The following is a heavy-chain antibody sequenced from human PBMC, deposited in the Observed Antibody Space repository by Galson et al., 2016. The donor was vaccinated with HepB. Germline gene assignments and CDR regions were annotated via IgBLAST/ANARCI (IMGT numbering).Heavy chain of an antibody. CDR2: LSWNSGNI. CDR3: VKDLDLNPLNTSGYGFDF. V-gene: IGHV3-9*01. Sequence: SLRLSCAASGFTFDHYAMHWVRQAPGKGLEWVSGLSWNSGNIGYADSVKGRFTISRDNAKNSLYLQMNSLRADDTAFYYCVKDLDLNPLNTSGYGFDFWGQGTMVSVSS. D-gene: IGHD3-22*01. CDR1: GFTFDHYA. J-gene: IGHJ3*01.